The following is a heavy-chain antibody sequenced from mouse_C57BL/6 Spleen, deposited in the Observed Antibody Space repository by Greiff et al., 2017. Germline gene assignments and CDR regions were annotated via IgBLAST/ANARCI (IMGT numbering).Heavy chain of an antibody. CDR1: GYTFTSYW. CDR2: INPSNGGT. D-gene: IGHD1-1*01. Sequence: QVQLQQSGTELVKPGASVTLSCKASGYTFTSYWMHWVKQRPGQGLEWIGNINPSNGGTNYNEKFKSKATLTVDKSSSTAYLQLSSLTSEDPAVYYCARTPLYYGRSGYVDYWGQGTTLTVSS. V-gene: IGHV1-53*01. J-gene: IGHJ2*01. CDR3: ARTPLYYGRSGYVDY.